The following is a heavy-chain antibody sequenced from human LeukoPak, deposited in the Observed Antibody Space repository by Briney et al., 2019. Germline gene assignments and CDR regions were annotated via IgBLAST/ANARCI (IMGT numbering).Heavy chain of an antibody. CDR1: GGTFSSYA. CDR3: ARLGHCGETNCYSDFYYMDV. V-gene: IGHV1-69*13. CDR2: IIPIFGTA. Sequence: GASVKVSCKASGGTFSSYAISWVRQAPGQGLEWMGGIIPIFGTANYARKFQDRVTITADESTATAYMELSSLTSEDTAIYFCARLGHCGETNCYSDFYYMDVWGKGTTVIVSS. J-gene: IGHJ6*03. D-gene: IGHD2-21*01.